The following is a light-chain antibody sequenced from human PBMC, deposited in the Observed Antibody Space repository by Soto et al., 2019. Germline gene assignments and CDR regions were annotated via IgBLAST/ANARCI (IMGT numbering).Light chain of an antibody. CDR3: QKYNSAPMYT. CDR1: QGISNY. V-gene: IGKV1-27*01. Sequence: DIQMTQSPSSLSASVGDRVTITCRASQGISNYLAWYQQKPGKVPKLLIYAASTLQSGVPSRFSGSGSGTDLTLTISSLQPEDVATYYCQKYNSAPMYTFGQGTKLEIK. J-gene: IGKJ2*01. CDR2: AAS.